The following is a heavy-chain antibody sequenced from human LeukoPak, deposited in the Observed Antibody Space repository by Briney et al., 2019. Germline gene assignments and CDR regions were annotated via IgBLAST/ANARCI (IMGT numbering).Heavy chain of an antibody. CDR2: IIPIFGTA. V-gene: IGHV1-69*01. Sequence: GSSVKVSCKASGGTFSSYAISWVRQAPGQGVEWMGGIIPIFGTANYAQKFQGRVTITADESTSTAYMELSSLRSEDTAVYYCARDRVTMVRGVIGYGMDVWGKGTTVTVSS. J-gene: IGHJ6*04. D-gene: IGHD3-10*01. CDR3: ARDRVTMVRGVIGYGMDV. CDR1: GGTFSSYA.